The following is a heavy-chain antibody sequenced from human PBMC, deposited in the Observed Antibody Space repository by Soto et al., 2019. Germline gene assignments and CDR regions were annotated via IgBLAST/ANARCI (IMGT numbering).Heavy chain of an antibody. Sequence: EVQLVESGGGLVQPGGSLRLSCAASGFTFSDYNMIWVRQAPGKGLQWVSYIDIFSATIYYADSVRGRFTISRDNAKNSLYLQMNSLRDEDTAVYYCARDGVAEIDYWGQGPLVTVSS. CDR3: ARDGVAEIDY. J-gene: IGHJ4*02. V-gene: IGHV3-48*02. CDR2: IDIFSATI. CDR1: GFTFSDYN. D-gene: IGHD2-15*01.